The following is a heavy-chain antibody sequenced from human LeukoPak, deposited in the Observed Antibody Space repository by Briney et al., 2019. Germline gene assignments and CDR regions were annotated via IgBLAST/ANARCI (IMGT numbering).Heavy chain of an antibody. CDR2: IYTDGDT. J-gene: IGHJ5*02. D-gene: IGHD6-19*01. V-gene: IGHV4-4*07. CDR3: ATSAAVGGVKWFDP. CDR1: GGSISSYY. Sequence: PSETLSLTCNVYGGSISSYYWSWIRQTAGKGLEWIGRIYTDGDTDYNPSLKSRVTISVDKSRNQLFLNLHSVTAADTAVYYCATSAAVGGVKWFDPWGQGTLVTVSS.